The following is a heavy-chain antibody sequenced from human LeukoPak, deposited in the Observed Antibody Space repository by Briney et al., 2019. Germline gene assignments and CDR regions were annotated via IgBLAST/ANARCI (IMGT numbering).Heavy chain of an antibody. J-gene: IGHJ4*02. CDR3: ARRNTAMVSDY. CDR1: GGSISSGGYS. V-gene: IGHV4-30-2*01. Sequence: SETLSLTCAVSGGSISSGGYSWSWIRQPPGKGLEWIGYIYHSGSTYYNPSLKSRVTISVDRSKNQFSLKLSSVTAADTAVYYCARRNTAMVSDYWGQGTLVTVSS. D-gene: IGHD5-18*01. CDR2: IYHSGST.